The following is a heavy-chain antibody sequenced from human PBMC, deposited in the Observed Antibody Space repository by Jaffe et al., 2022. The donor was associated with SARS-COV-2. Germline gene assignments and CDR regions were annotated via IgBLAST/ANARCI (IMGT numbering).Heavy chain of an antibody. J-gene: IGHJ4*02. CDR1: GGSISSGDYY. CDR2: IYYSGST. D-gene: IGHD4-17*01. V-gene: IGHV4-30-4*01. Sequence: QVQLQESGPGLVKPSQTLSLTCTVSGGSISSGDYYWSWIRQPPGKGLEWIGYIYYSGSTYYNPSLKSRVTISVDTSKNQFSLKLSSVTAADTAVYYCARVPALYGDYDILFDYWGQGTLVTVSS. CDR3: ARVPALYGDYDILFDY.